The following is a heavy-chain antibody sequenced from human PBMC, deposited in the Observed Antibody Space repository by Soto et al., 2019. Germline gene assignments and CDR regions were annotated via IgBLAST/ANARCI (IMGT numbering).Heavy chain of an antibody. CDR3: ARAGFSYGNLLF. Sequence: QVQLKESGPGLVKPSETLSLTCNVSGGPIKTGDYYWNWIRQPPVKGLEWIGYVFYSGATNYSPSLKSRAAISMDTSKNQFSLSLTSVTAADTAVYYCARAGFSYGNLLFWGQGIRVTVST. CDR1: GGPIKTGDYY. V-gene: IGHV4-30-4*01. J-gene: IGHJ4*02. CDR2: VFYSGAT. D-gene: IGHD3-10*01.